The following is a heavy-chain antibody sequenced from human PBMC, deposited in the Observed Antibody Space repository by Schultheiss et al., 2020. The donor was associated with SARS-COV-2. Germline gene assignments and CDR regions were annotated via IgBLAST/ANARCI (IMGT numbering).Heavy chain of an antibody. J-gene: IGHJ4*02. CDR2: IYYSGST. CDR1: GGSISSYY. Sequence: GSLRLSCTVSGGSISSYYWSWIRQPPGKGLEWIGYIYYSGSTTYNPSLKSRVTISVDTSKNQFSLKLSSVTAADTAVYYCASRWTGYSSGLGYWGQGTLVTVSS. V-gene: IGHV4-59*01. CDR3: ASRWTGYSSGLGY. D-gene: IGHD6-19*01.